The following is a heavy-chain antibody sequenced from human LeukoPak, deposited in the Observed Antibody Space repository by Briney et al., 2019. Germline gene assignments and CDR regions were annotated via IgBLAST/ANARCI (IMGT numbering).Heavy chain of an antibody. Sequence: GGSLTLSCPASGFTFSSYGMYCVRQAPGKGLEWVSYISSSSSYTNYADSVKGRFTISRDNSKNSLYLQMNSLRAEDTAVYYCARVKVEIATRSFDYWGQGTLVTVSS. CDR1: GFTFSSYG. CDR2: ISSSSSYT. J-gene: IGHJ4*02. D-gene: IGHD5-24*01. CDR3: ARVKVEIATRSFDY. V-gene: IGHV3-21*05.